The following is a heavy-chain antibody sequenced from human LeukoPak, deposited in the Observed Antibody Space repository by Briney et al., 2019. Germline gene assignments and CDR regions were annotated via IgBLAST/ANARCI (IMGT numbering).Heavy chain of an antibody. CDR3: ARGGGLRFLEWLTRSHWFDP. J-gene: IGHJ5*02. Sequence: PSETLSLTCAVYGGSFSGYYWSWIRQPPGKGLEWIGEINHSGSTNYNPSLKSRVTISVDTSKNQFSLKLSSVTAADTAVYYCARGGGLRFLEWLTRSHWFDPWGQGTLVTVSS. CDR1: GGSFSGYY. V-gene: IGHV4-34*01. CDR2: INHSGST. D-gene: IGHD3-3*01.